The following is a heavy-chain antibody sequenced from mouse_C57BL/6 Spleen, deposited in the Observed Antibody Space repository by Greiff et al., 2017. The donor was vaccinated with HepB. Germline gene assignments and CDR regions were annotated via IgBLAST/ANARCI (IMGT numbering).Heavy chain of an antibody. J-gene: IGHJ4*01. Sequence: QVQLKQPGAELVKPGASVKVSCKASGYTFTSYWMHWVKQRPGQGLEWIGRIHPSDSDTNYNQKFKGKATLTVDKSSSTAYMQLSSLTSEDSAVYYCATWDDLREAMDYWGQGTSVTVSS. CDR1: GYTFTSYW. D-gene: IGHD5-5*01. CDR3: ATWDDLREAMDY. V-gene: IGHV1-74*01. CDR2: IHPSDSDT.